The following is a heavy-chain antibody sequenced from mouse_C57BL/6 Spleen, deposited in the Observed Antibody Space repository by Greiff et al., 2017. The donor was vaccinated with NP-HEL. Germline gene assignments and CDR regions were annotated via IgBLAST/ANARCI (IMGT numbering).Heavy chain of an antibody. D-gene: IGHD1-1*01. V-gene: IGHV1-54*01. CDR2: LNPGSGGT. CDR3: ARSGTTVVAHWYFDV. J-gene: IGHJ1*03. CDR1: GYAFTNYL. Sequence: LVESGAELVRPGTSVKVSCKASGYAFTNYLIEWVKQRPGQGLEWIGVLNPGSGGTNYNEKFKGKATLTADKSSSTAYMQRSSLTSEDSAVYFCARSGTTVVAHWYFDVWGTGTTVTVSS.